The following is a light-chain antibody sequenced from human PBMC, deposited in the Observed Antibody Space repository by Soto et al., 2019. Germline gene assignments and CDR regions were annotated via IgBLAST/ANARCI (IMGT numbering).Light chain of an antibody. Sequence: QYALTQPASVSGSPGQSITISCTGTSSDVGSYNLVSWYQQHPGKAPKLMIYEVSKRPSGVSNRFSGSKSGNTASLTISGLQAEDEADYYCCAYAGSYVFGTGTKVTVL. CDR1: SSDVGSYNL. CDR3: CAYAGSYV. J-gene: IGLJ1*01. V-gene: IGLV2-23*02. CDR2: EVS.